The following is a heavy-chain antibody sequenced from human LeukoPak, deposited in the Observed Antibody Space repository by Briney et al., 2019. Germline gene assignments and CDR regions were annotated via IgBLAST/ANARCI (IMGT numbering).Heavy chain of an antibody. V-gene: IGHV3-30*01. CDR3: ARDRRSRDGYNLDY. CDR1: GFTFSSYA. Sequence: PGGSLRLSCAASGFTFSSYAMHWVRQAPGKGLEWGAVISYDGSNKYYADSVKGRFTISRDNSKNTLYLQMNSLRAEDTAVYYCARDRRSRDGYNLDYWGQGTLVTVSS. D-gene: IGHD5-24*01. J-gene: IGHJ4*02. CDR2: ISYDGSNK.